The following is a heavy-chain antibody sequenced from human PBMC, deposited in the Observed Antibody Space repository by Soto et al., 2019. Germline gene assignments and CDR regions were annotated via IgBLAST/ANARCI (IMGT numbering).Heavy chain of an antibody. J-gene: IGHJ5*02. CDR3: ARVTLRAGNWFDP. V-gene: IGHV1-2*02. CDR2: INPKSRGT. CDR1: GYTFTDYF. Sequence: QVQLVQSGAEVKKPGASVKVSCKASGYTFTDYFIHWVRQAPGQGFEWIGWINPKSRGTTYAQKFQGRVTMTRDTSNTTAYMELRGLRSDDTAIYYCARVTLRAGNWFDPWGQGTLVTVSS.